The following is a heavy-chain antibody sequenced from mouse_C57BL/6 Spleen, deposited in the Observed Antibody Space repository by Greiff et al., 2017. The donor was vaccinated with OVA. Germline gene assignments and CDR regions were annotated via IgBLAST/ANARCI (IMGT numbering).Heavy chain of an antibody. D-gene: IGHD2-1*01. CDR3: ARDEGYGNYAWFAY. J-gene: IGHJ3*01. CDR1: GFTFSDYY. V-gene: IGHV5-16*01. CDR2: INYDGSST. Sequence: EVKLVESEGGLVQPGRSMKLSCTASGFTFSDYYMAWVRQVPEKGLEWVANINYDGSSTNYLDSLKSRFIISRDNAKNILYLQMSSLKSEDTATYYCARDEGYGNYAWFAYWGQGTLVTVSA.